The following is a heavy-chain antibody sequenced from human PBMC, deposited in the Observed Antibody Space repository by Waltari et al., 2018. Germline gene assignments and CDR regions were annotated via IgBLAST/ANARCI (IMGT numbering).Heavy chain of an antibody. J-gene: IGHJ4*02. CDR2: ISSSSSTI. CDR1: GFTFSTYS. CDR3: ARGYSDSYGEY. V-gene: IGHV3-48*01. Sequence: EVLLVESGGGLVQPGGSLRLSCAASGFTFSTYSMNWIRQAPGKGLEWVSYISSSSSTIYYPDPVKGRFTISRDNAAKSLYLQMNSLRAEDTAVYYCARGYSDSYGEYWGQGTLVTVSS. D-gene: IGHD6-6*01.